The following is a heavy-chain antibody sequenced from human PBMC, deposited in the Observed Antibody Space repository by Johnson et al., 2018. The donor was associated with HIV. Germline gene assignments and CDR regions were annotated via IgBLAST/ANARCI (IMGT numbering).Heavy chain of an antibody. CDR3: ARGRERGMFDI. CDR1: GFTFSSYA. CDR2: ISYDGSNK. V-gene: IGHV3-30-3*01. J-gene: IGHJ3*02. Sequence: QEKLVESGGGVVQPGRSLRLSCAASGFTFSSYAMHWVRQAPGKGLEWVAVISYDGSNKYYADSVKGRFTISRDNSKNTLYLQMNSLRAEDTAVYYCARGRERGMFDIWGQGTMVTVSS. D-gene: IGHD5-24*01.